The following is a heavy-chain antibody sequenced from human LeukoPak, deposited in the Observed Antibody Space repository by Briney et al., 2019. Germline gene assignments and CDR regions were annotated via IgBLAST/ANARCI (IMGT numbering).Heavy chain of an antibody. CDR1: GGTFSSYA. J-gene: IGHJ4*02. Sequence: SVKVSCKASGGTFSSYAISWVRQAPGQGLEWMGGIIPIFGTANYAQKFQGRVTITADESTSTAYMELSSRRSEDTAVYYCARHVDSNYPFDYWGQGTLVTVSS. CDR3: ARHVDSNYPFDY. D-gene: IGHD4-11*01. V-gene: IGHV1-69*13. CDR2: IIPIFGTA.